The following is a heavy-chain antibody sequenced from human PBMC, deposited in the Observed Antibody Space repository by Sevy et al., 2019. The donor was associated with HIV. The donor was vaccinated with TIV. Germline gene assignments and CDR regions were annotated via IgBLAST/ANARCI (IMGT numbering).Heavy chain of an antibody. CDR3: AKGEQFGEFTSAFEI. CDR2: ISGSGGST. CDR1: GFTFSSYA. V-gene: IGHV3-23*01. Sequence: GGSLRLSCAASGFTFSSYAMSWVRQTPGKGLEWVSGISGSGGSTYYAGSVKARFTISRDNSKNTLYLQMSSLRAEDTAVYYCAKGEQFGEFTSAFEIWGQGTMVTVS. D-gene: IGHD3-10*01. J-gene: IGHJ3*02.